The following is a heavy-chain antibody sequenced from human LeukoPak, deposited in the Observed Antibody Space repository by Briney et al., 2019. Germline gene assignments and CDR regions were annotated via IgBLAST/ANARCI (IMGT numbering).Heavy chain of an antibody. J-gene: IGHJ4*02. CDR3: ARGLATYYYDSSGYYFYLDY. D-gene: IGHD3-22*01. V-gene: IGHV4-61*01. CDR1: GGSVSSGSYY. CDR2: IYYSGST. Sequence: PSETLSLTCTVSGGSVSSGSYYWSWIRQPPGKGLEWIGYIYYSGSTNYNPSLKSRVTISVDTSKNQFSLKLSSVTAADTAVYYCARGLATYYYDSSGYYFYLDYWGQGTLVTVSS.